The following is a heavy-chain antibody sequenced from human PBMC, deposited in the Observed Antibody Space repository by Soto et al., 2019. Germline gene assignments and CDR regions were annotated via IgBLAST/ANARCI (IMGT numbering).Heavy chain of an antibody. J-gene: IGHJ3*02. CDR1: GFTFSDYY. D-gene: IGHD3-9*01. Sequence: QVQLVESGGGLVKPGGSLRLSCAASGFTFSDYYMSWIRQAPGKGLEWLSYIGTSSSYTNYADSVKGRFTTSRDNAKNALYPQMNSLRAEDTAVYYCARDADILTGSDAFDIWGQGTMVTVSS. V-gene: IGHV3-11*05. CDR3: ARDADILTGSDAFDI. CDR2: IGTSSSYT.